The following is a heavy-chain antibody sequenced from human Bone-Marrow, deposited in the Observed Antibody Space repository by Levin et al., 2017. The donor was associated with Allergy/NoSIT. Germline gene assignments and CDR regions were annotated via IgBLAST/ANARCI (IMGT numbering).Heavy chain of an antibody. CDR2: IYYSGST. CDR1: GDSITSDSYY. D-gene: IGHD2-8*02. J-gene: IGHJ5*02. V-gene: IGHV4-39*01. Sequence: SQTLSLTCTVSGDSITSDSYYWGWVRQPPGKGLEWIASIYYSGSTYYNPSLKSRATISVDTSKNQFSLNLNFVTAADTAVYYCATPGGVVAPSWGQGTLVTVSS. CDR3: ATPGGVVAPS.